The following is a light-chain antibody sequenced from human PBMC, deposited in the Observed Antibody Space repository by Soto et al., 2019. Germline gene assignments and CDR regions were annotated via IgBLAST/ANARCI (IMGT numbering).Light chain of an antibody. CDR2: GAS. CDR3: QQYHNAAST. V-gene: IGKV3-15*01. J-gene: IGKJ1*01. CDR1: QSVSNN. Sequence: IVMTQSPATLSVFTGGRASLSCRASQSVSNNLAWYQKKPGQAPRLLIYGASTRAAGISVRFSGSGSGTEFTLIISSLQSDDSAVYYCQQYHNAASTFGQGTKV.